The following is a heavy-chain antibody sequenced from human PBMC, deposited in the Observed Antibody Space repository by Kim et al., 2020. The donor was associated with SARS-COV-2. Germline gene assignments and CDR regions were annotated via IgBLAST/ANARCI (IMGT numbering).Heavy chain of an antibody. CDR1: GFTFSDFA. V-gene: IGHV3-23*01. CDR3: AQGSSASRPYDFDS. J-gene: IGHJ4*02. Sequence: GGSLRLSCAASGFTFSDFAMSWVRQAPGKGLEWVAAISGNGAGTYYTDSVKGRFTISRDNSMNTLFLQMNDLRAEDTALYFCAQGSSASRPYDFDSLGQGTLAPVSS. D-gene: IGHD2-21*01. CDR2: ISGNGAGT.